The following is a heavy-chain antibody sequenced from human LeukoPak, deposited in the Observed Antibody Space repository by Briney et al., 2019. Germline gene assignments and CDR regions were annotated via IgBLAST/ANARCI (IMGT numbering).Heavy chain of an antibody. D-gene: IGHD6-13*01. Sequence: GGSLRLSCAASGFTFSSHSMNWVRQAPGKGLEWVSSISSSSSYIYYADSVKGRFTISRDNAKNSLYLQMNSLRAEDTAVYYCARDSGSSSWLAFDYWGQGTLVTVSS. CDR1: GFTFSSHS. CDR2: ISSSSSYI. V-gene: IGHV3-21*01. CDR3: ARDSGSSSWLAFDY. J-gene: IGHJ4*02.